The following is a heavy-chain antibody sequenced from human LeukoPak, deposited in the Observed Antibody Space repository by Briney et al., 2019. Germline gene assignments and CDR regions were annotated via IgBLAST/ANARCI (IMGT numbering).Heavy chain of an antibody. J-gene: IGHJ4*02. D-gene: IGHD3-9*01. CDR3: AKRKGMVHDYDILTGYSFDY. Sequence: GGSLRLSCAASGFRFDGYAMHWVRQAPGEGLEWISGISWNSDSIGYADSVKGRFTISRDNAKNSLYLQMNSLRVEDTALYYCAKRKGMVHDYDILTGYSFDYWGQGTLVTVSS. CDR2: ISWNSDSI. CDR1: GFRFDGYA. V-gene: IGHV3-9*01.